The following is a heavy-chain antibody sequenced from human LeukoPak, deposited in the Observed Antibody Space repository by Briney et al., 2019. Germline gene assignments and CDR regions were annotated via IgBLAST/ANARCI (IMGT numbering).Heavy chain of an antibody. CDR1: GFTFSGHW. J-gene: IGHJ3*02. CDR2: INERGTDS. V-gene: IGHV3-74*03. D-gene: IGHD3-10*01. CDR3: AKVGSAPIYGSGSFTAFDI. Sequence: PGGSLRLSCTASGFTFSGHWIHWVRQPPGMGLVWVSRINERGTDSMYAESVKGRFTIPRDNAKNTVYLQMNSLRAEDTAVYYCAKVGSAPIYGSGSFTAFDIWGQGTRVTVSS.